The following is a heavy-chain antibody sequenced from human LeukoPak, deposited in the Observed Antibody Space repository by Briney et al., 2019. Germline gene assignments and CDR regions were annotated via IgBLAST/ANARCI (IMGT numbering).Heavy chain of an antibody. V-gene: IGHV1-2*02. CDR2: INPNSGGR. Sequence: ASVKVSCKASGYTVTGYYMHWVRQAPGQALECMGWINPNSGGRNYAQNFQGRVTMTRDTSISTAYMELSRLRSDDPAVSCCARGHSPSSGSYGLWGQGTLVTVSS. D-gene: IGHD1-26*01. CDR3: ARGHSPSSGSYGL. CDR1: GYTVTGYY. J-gene: IGHJ4*02.